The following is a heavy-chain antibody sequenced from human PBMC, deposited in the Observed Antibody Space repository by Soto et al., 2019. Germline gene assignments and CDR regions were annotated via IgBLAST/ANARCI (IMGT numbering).Heavy chain of an antibody. Sequence: QVQLVQSGPEVSKPGASVKVSCKASGYTFTDYYIHWLRQAPGQGLEWMGWINPTSGGPTYVQKFQGWVTMTRDTSISTAYMELSGLKSDDTAVYYCARRSDRYGTGTYFDYWGQGTLVTVSS. J-gene: IGHJ4*02. V-gene: IGHV1-2*04. CDR3: ARRSDRYGTGTYFDY. CDR1: GYTFTDYY. CDR2: INPTSGGP. D-gene: IGHD5-18*01.